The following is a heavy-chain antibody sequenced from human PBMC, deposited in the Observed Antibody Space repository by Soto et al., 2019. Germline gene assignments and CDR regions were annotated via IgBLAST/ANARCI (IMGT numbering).Heavy chain of an antibody. V-gene: IGHV1-46*03. CDR3: ARSDYSNYELDE. D-gene: IGHD4-4*01. CDR1: GYTFTSYY. Sequence: ASVKVSCKASGYTFTSYYIHWVRQAPGQGLEWMGIINTSGGRRSYAQKFQGRVTLTWDTSTSTVYMELSSLRSEDTAVYYCARSDYSNYELDEWGQGTPVTVSS. CDR2: INTSGGRR. J-gene: IGHJ4*02.